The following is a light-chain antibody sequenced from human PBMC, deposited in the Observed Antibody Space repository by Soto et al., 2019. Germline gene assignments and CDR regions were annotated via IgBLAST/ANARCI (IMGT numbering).Light chain of an antibody. CDR1: HDISTY. CDR3: QHLNAFAFA. J-gene: IGKJ5*01. CDR2: EAS. Sequence: DIQLTQSPSLLSASVGDRVTITCRASHDISTYLAWYQQKPGKAPKLMIYEASTLQSGVPSRFSGSGSGTEFILTISGLLHDDFATYPCQHLNAFAFAFGQGTRLDTK. V-gene: IGKV1-9*01.